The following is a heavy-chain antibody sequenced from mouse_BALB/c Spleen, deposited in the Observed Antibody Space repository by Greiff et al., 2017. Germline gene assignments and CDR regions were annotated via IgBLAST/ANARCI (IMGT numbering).Heavy chain of an antibody. Sequence: QVQLQQSAAELARPGASVKMSCKASGYTFTSYTMHWVKQRPGQGLEWIGYINPSSGYTEYNQKFKDKTTLTADKSSSTAYMQLSSLTSDDSAVYFCARNYGSSYGYFDVWGAGTTVTVSS. D-gene: IGHD1-1*01. CDR3: ARNYGSSYGYFDV. J-gene: IGHJ1*01. V-gene: IGHV1-4*02. CDR1: GYTFTSYT. CDR2: INPSSGYT.